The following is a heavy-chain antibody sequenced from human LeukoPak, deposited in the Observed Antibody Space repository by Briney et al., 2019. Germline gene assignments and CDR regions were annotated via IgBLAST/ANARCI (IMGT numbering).Heavy chain of an antibody. CDR2: IYYSGST. J-gene: IGHJ4*02. D-gene: IGHD2-21*02. Sequence: SETLSLTCTVSGGSISSYYWSWIRQPPGKGLEWIGYIYYSGSTNYNPSLKSRVTISVDASKNQFSLKLSSVTAADTAVYYCARASRAYCGGDCMYYFDYWGQGTLVTVSS. CDR1: GGSISSYY. V-gene: IGHV4-59*01. CDR3: ARASRAYCGGDCMYYFDY.